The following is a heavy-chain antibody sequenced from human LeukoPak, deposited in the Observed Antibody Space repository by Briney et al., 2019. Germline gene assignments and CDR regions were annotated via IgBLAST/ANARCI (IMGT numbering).Heavy chain of an antibody. CDR3: ARDGMVYASGPLPGDY. D-gene: IGHD2-8*01. Sequence: ASVKVSCKTSGYTFTDYYMHWVRQAPGQGLEWMGWINPDSGGTNYAQKFQGRVTMTRDTSISTAYMELSSLRSDDTAVYYCARDGMVYASGPLPGDYWGQGTLVTVSS. CDR2: INPDSGGT. J-gene: IGHJ4*02. CDR1: GYTFTDYY. V-gene: IGHV1-2*02.